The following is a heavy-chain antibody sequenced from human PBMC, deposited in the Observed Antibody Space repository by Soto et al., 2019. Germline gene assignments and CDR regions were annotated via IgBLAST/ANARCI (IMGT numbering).Heavy chain of an antibody. CDR3: PRSLFP. J-gene: IGHJ5*02. CDR1: GGSTSSGGYY. CDR2: IYYGWST. V-gene: IGHV4-31*01. Sequence: TLSLACTFSGGSTSSGGYYWSWIRQHPGKGLEWIGCIYYGWSTXXNPSLKIXXTISLYTSKNXFSLNXGSVTAADTAVYYRPRSLFPWRQRTLV.